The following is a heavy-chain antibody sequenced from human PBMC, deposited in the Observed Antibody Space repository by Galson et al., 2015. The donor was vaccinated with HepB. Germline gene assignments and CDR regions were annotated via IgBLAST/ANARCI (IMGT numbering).Heavy chain of an antibody. D-gene: IGHD1-20*01. CDR1: GGSIRNYY. V-gene: IGHV4-59*13. J-gene: IGHJ4*02. CDR2: IYYCGST. CDR3: ARTTYNWNDDPYCDY. Sequence: ATLSPTCTVSGGSIRNYYWSWIRQPPGKGLEWIGYIYYCGSTNYNPTLNSRVTILADTSKNQFSLRLTSVTAADTAVYYCARTTYNWNDDPYCDYWGQGTLVTVSS.